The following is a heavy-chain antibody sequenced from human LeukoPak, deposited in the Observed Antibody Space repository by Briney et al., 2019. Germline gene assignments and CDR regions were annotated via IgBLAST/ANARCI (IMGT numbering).Heavy chain of an antibody. CDR2: INPNSGGT. CDR3: ARERTLTSCYDY. J-gene: IGHJ4*02. Sequence: ASVKVSCKASGYTFTGYYMHWVRQAPGQGLEWMGWINPNSGGTNYAQKFQGRVTMTRDTSISTAYMEPSRLRSDDTAVYYCARERTLTSCYDYWGQGTLVTVSS. CDR1: GYTFTGYY. D-gene: IGHD2-15*01. V-gene: IGHV1-2*02.